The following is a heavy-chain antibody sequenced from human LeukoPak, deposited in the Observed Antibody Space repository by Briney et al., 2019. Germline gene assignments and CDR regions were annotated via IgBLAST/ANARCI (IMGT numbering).Heavy chain of an antibody. V-gene: IGHV1-18*04. CDR1: GYTFTGYY. J-gene: IGHJ4*02. D-gene: IGHD2-15*01. Sequence: ASVKVSCKASGYTFTGYYMHWVRQAPGQGLEWMGWISAYNGNTNYAQKLQGRVTMTTDTSTSTAYMELRSLRSDDTAVYYCARRSGGSSDLDYWGQGTLVTVSS. CDR3: ARRSGGSSDLDY. CDR2: ISAYNGNT.